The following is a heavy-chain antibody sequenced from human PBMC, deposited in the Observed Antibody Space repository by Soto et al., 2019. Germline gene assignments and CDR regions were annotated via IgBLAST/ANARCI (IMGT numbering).Heavy chain of an antibody. CDR3: ARGDGSGWYIFDY. CDR2: INHSGST. Sequence: PSETLSLTCAVYGGSFSGYYWSWIRQPPGKGLEWIGEINHSGSTNYNPSLKSRVTISVDTSKNQFSLKLSSVTAADTAVYYCARGDGSGWYIFDYWGQGTLVTVSS. CDR1: GGSFSGYY. D-gene: IGHD6-19*01. J-gene: IGHJ4*02. V-gene: IGHV4-34*01.